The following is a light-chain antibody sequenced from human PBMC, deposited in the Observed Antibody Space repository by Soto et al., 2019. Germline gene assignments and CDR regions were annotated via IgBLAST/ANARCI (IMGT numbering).Light chain of an antibody. J-gene: IGLJ2*01. CDR2: EVS. CDR3: CSYAGSSTL. Sequence: QSALTQPASVSGSPGQSITISCTGTSSDVGSYILVSWYQQHPGKAPKLMIYEVSKRPSGVSNRFSGSKSGNTASLTISGLQAEDEADYYCCSYAGSSTLFGGGTKVTVL. V-gene: IGLV2-23*02. CDR1: SSDVGSYIL.